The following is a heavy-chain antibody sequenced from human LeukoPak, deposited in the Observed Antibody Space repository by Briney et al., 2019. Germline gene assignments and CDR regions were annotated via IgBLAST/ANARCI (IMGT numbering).Heavy chain of an antibody. CDR2: ISTTSDYI. V-gene: IGHV3-21*01. CDR3: ARAGRRLFGVLIPLSFDY. D-gene: IGHD3-3*01. CDR1: GFTFSSYN. J-gene: IGHJ4*02. Sequence: KSGGSLRLSCAASGFTFSSYNMNWVRQAPGKGLEWVSSISTTSDYIYYADSLKGRFTISRDNAKNSLYLQMNSLRAEDTAVYYCARAGRRLFGVLIPLSFDYWGQGTPVTVSS.